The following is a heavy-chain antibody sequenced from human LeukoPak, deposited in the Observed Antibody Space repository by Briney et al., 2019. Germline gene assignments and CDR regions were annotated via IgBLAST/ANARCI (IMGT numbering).Heavy chain of an antibody. CDR3: ARDLGILTGFDY. J-gene: IGHJ4*02. CDR1: GFTFSSYE. Sequence: RTGGSLRLSCAASGFTFSSYEMNWVRQAPGKGLEWVSYISSSGSTIYYADSVKGRFTISRDNAKNSLYLQMNSLRAEDTAVYYCARDLGILTGFDYWGQGTLVTVSP. D-gene: IGHD3-16*01. CDR2: ISSSGSTI. V-gene: IGHV3-48*03.